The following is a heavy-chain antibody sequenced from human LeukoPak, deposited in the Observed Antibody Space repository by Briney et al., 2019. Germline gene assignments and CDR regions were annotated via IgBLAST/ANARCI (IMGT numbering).Heavy chain of an antibody. D-gene: IGHD6-13*01. CDR1: GFSLSTRGVG. J-gene: IGHJ5*02. CDR2: IYLDDDK. V-gene: IGHV2-5*02. CDR3: ARAAAGENWFDH. Sequence: SGPTLVKPPQTLTLTCTFSGFSLSTRGVGVGWIRQPPGKALEWISLIYLDDDKRYSPSLKSRLTITKDTSKNQVVLTMTNMDPVDTATYYCARAAAGENWFDHWGQGTLVTVSS.